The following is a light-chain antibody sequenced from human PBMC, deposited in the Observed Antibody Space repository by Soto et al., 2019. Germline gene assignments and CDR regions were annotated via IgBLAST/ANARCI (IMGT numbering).Light chain of an antibody. J-gene: IGKJ2*01. V-gene: IGKV1-39*01. CDR1: QSISIS. CDR3: QQSYSTPT. CDR2: TAY. Sequence: DIQMTQSPSSLSASVGDRVTITCRASQSISISLSWYQQKPGKAPKLLVHTAYSLQSGVPSRFTGRGSGTDFTLTINSLQPEDFATYYCQQSYSTPTFGQGTTLEIK.